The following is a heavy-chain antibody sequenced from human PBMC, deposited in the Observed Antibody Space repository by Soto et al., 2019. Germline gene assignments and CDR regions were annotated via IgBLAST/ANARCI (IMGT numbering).Heavy chain of an antibody. J-gene: IGHJ2*01. V-gene: IGHV4-39*01. CDR2: IYYSGST. D-gene: IGHD3-9*01. Sequence: PSETLSLTCTVSGGSISSSSYYWGWIRQPPGKGLEWIGNIYYSGSTYYNPSLKSRVTISVDTSKNQFSLKLSSVTAADTAVYYCARRTTYYDILTGYYKGNF. CDR3: ARRTTYYDILTGYYKGNF. CDR1: GGSISSSSYY.